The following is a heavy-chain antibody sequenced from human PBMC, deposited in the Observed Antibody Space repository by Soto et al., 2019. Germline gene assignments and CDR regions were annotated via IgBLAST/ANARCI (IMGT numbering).Heavy chain of an antibody. J-gene: IGHJ4*02. Sequence: GGTLRLSCAASGFTFKTFVMNWVRQAPGKGLEWVSYISGSSNTINFADSVRGRFTISRDNAKNSMYLQMNSLRDEDTAVYYCVRGPGVMTAFAYFDYWGQGTLVTVSS. CDR2: ISGSSNTI. D-gene: IGHD2-21*02. CDR1: GFTFKTFV. V-gene: IGHV3-48*02. CDR3: VRGPGVMTAFAYFDY.